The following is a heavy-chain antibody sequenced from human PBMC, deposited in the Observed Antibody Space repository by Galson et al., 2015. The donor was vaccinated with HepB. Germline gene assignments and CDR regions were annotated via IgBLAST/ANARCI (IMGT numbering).Heavy chain of an antibody. V-gene: IGHV3-23*01. CDR2: IGSGGKA. J-gene: IGHJ3*01. CDR3: AKEQSDFDV. Sequence: SLRLSCAASGFTLRSHAMNWVRQAPGKGLEWVSNIGSGGKAYYPDSVRGRLTISRDTSKNTLYLQMNSLRAADTAVYYCAKEQSDFDVWGPWTVVTVSS. CDR1: GFTLRSHA. D-gene: IGHD6-19*01.